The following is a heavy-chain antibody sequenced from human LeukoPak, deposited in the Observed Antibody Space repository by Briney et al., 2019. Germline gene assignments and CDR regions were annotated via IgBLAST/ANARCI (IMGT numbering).Heavy chain of an antibody. V-gene: IGHV3-7*03. CDR1: GFTFSSNW. CDR3: AREESEF. D-gene: IGHD3-10*01. Sequence: GGSLRLSCAASGFTFSSNWMSWVRQAPGKGLEWVANIKPDGSEKYYVDSVKGRFTISRDNAKNSLYLQMSSLRAEDTAVYYCAREESEFWGQGTLVTVSS. CDR2: IKPDGSEK. J-gene: IGHJ4*02.